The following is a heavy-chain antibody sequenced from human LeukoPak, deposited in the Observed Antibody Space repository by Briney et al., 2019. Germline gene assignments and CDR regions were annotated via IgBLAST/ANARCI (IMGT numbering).Heavy chain of an antibody. CDR3: ATKGGPYYDYVWGSYRPPPD. CDR1: GFTFSTYV. V-gene: IGHV3-23*01. D-gene: IGHD3-16*02. Sequence: PGGSLRLSCAASGFTFSTYVVNWVRQAPGKGLEWVSAISGSGGSTYYADSVKGRFTISRDNSKNTLYLQMNSLRAEDTAVYYCATKGGPYYDYVWGSYRPPPDWGQGTLVTVSS. CDR2: ISGSGGST. J-gene: IGHJ4*02.